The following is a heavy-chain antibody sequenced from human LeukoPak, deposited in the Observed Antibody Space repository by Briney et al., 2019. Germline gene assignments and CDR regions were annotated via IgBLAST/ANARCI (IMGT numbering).Heavy chain of an antibody. CDR3: ARTYYYDSSGYRALFDY. CDR1: GGSISSYY. V-gene: IGHV4-59*08. Sequence: SETLSLTCTVSGGSISSYYWSWIRQPPGKGLEWIGYVYYSGSTKYNPSLKSRVTILVDTSKNQFSLKLSSVTAADTAVYYCARTYYYDSSGYRALFDYWGQGTLVTVLS. CDR2: VYYSGST. D-gene: IGHD3-22*01. J-gene: IGHJ4*02.